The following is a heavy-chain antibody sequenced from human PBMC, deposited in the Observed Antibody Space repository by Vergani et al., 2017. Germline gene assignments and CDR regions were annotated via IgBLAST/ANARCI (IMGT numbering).Heavy chain of an antibody. CDR1: GFTSSYYG. CDR2: ISHDGTQK. Sequence: QVHLVESGGGVVQPGRSLRLSCVVSGFTSSYYGMHWVRQAPGKGLEWVAGISHDGTQKYYADSVKGRFTISRDNSKSTLYLQMNSLRTEDTAVYYCATKSCGTPGCQIGYFREWGQGTLVTVSS. J-gene: IGHJ1*01. CDR3: ATKSCGTPGCQIGYFRE. V-gene: IGHV3-30*03. D-gene: IGHD1-1*01.